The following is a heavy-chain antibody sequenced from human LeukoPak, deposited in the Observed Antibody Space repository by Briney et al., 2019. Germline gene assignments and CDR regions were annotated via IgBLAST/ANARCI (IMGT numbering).Heavy chain of an antibody. Sequence: ASVKVSCKASGYTFTGYYMHWVRQAPGQGLEWMGWINPNSGGTNYAQKFQGRVTMTRDTSISTAYMELSRLRSDDTAVYYCARRYSSGWRTEFDYWGQGTLVTVSS. CDR3: ARRYSSGWRTEFDY. CDR1: GYTFTGYY. D-gene: IGHD6-19*01. V-gene: IGHV1-2*02. CDR2: INPNSGGT. J-gene: IGHJ4*02.